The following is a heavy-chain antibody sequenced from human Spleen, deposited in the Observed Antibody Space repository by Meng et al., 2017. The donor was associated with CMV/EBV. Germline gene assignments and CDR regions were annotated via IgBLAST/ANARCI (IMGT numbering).Heavy chain of an antibody. V-gene: IGHV3-23*03. D-gene: IGHD6-6*01. CDR3: ARYIEARIDYFDY. CDR1: EFTFSSYA. CDR2: IYSGDNNT. J-gene: IGHJ4*02. Sequence: ESLKISCAASEFTFSSYAMSWVRQAPGKGLEWVSVIYSGDNNTYYADSVKGRLTISRDNSKNTLYLQMNSLRAEDTAVYYCARYIEARIDYFDYWGQGTLVTVSS.